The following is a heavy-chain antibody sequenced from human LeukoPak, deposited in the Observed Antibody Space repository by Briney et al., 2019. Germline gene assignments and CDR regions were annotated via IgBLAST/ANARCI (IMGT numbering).Heavy chain of an antibody. CDR2: TYYRSKWYN. CDR1: GDSVSSNSAA. D-gene: IGHD4-17*01. V-gene: IGHV6-1*01. CDR3: AREGGYGDSNCFDY. J-gene: IGHJ4*02. Sequence: SQTLSLTCAISGDSVSSNSAAWNWIRQPPSRGLEWLGRTYYRSKWYNDYAVSVKSRITINPDTSKNQFSLQLNSVTPEDTAVYYCAREGGYGDSNCFDYWGQGTLVTVSS.